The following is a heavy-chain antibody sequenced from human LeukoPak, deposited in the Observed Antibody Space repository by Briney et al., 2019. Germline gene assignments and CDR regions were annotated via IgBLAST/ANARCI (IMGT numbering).Heavy chain of an antibody. D-gene: IGHD6-19*01. Sequence: SETLSLTCTVSGGSISPYYWSWVRQPPGKGVEWIGYIYYSGSTYYNPSLKSRVTISVDTSKNQFSLKLSSVTAADTAVYYCARDVGSSGWARLFDYWGQGTLVTVSS. CDR2: IYYSGST. J-gene: IGHJ4*02. CDR3: ARDVGSSGWARLFDY. CDR1: GGSISPYY. V-gene: IGHV4-59*01.